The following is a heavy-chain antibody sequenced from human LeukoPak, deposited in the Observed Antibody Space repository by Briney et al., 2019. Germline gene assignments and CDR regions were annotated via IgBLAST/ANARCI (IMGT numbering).Heavy chain of an antibody. J-gene: IGHJ6*03. V-gene: IGHV1-69*05. D-gene: IGHD4-17*01. CDR2: IIPIFGTA. CDR3: ARRGGKNYGDYVVYYYYMGV. CDR1: GGTFSSYA. Sequence: ASVKVSCKASGGTFSSYAISWVRQAPGQGLEWMGGIIPIFGTANYAQKFQGRVTMTTDTSTSTAYMELRSLRSDDTAVYYCARRGGKNYGDYVVYYYYMGVWGKGTTVTVSS.